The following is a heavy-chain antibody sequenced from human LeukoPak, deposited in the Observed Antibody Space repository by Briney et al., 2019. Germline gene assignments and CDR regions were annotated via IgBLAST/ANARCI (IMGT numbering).Heavy chain of an antibody. D-gene: IGHD3-22*01. CDR3: AREEDYYDSSGYYSNL. Sequence: SSETLSLICAVYGGSFSGYYWSWIRQPPGKGLEWIGEINHSGSTNYNPSLKSRVTISVDTSKNQFSLKLSSVTAADTAVYYCAREEDYYDSSGYYSNLWGQRTLVTVSS. J-gene: IGHJ5*02. CDR2: INHSGST. CDR1: GGSFSGYY. V-gene: IGHV4-34*01.